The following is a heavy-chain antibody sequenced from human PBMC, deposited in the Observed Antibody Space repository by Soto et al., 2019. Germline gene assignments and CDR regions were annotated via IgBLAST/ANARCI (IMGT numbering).Heavy chain of an antibody. CDR3: ARRKKVAGTDWFDP. CDR1: GFTFSSYG. CDR2: IWYDGSNK. J-gene: IGHJ5*02. Sequence: QVQLVASGGGVVQPGRSLRLSCAASGFTFSSYGMHWVRQAPGKGLEWVAVIWYDGSNKYYADSVKGRFTISRDNSKNTLYLQMNSLRAEDTAVYYCARRKKVAGTDWFDPWGQGTLVTVSS. D-gene: IGHD6-19*01. V-gene: IGHV3-33*01.